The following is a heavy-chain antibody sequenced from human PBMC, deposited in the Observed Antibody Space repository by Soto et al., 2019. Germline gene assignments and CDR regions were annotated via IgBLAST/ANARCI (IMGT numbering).Heavy chain of an antibody. Sequence: GGSLRLSCAASGFTVSSNYMSWVRQAPGKGLEWVSVIYSGGSTYYADSVKGRFTISRDNSKNTLYLQMNSLRAEDTAVYYCARVAPDYDILTGYANWGQGTLVTVSS. D-gene: IGHD3-9*01. V-gene: IGHV3-66*01. CDR2: IYSGGST. CDR1: GFTVSSNY. CDR3: ARVAPDYDILTGYAN. J-gene: IGHJ4*02.